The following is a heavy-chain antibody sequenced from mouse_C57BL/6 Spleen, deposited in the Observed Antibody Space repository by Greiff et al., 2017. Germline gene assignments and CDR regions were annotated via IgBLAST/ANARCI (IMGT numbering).Heavy chain of an antibody. Sequence: EVKLQESGGGLVKPGGSLKLSCAASGFTFSDYGMHWVRQAPEKGLEWVAYISSGSSTIYYADTVKGRFTTSRDHAKNPLFLQMTSMVSEDTAVYYCARERGSFYAMDYWGQGTSVTVSS. CDR2: ISSGSSTI. CDR1: GFTFSDYG. CDR3: ARERGSFYAMDY. V-gene: IGHV5-17*01. J-gene: IGHJ4*01.